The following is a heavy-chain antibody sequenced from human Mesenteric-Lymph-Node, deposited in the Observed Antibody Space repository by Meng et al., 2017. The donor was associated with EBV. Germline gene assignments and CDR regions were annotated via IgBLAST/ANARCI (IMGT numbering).Heavy chain of an antibody. CDR2: INTDTGFS. CDR1: GYTFNTYA. V-gene: IGHV7-4-1*02. Sequence: QVQLVQSGSELKKPXXXXKXSXKASGYTFNTYAMNWVRQAPGQGLEWMGWINTDTGFSTYAQGFTGRFVFSLDTSVSTAYLQISSLKAEETAVYYCARGLAYGEYGVDYWGQGTLVTVSS. D-gene: IGHD4-17*01. CDR3: ARGLAYGEYGVDY. J-gene: IGHJ4*02.